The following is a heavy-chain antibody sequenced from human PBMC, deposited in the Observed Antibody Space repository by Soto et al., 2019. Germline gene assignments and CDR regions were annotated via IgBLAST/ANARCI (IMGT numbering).Heavy chain of an antibody. CDR1: GFTFSEST. CDR2: VSTSGRST. J-gene: IGHJ4*02. D-gene: IGHD2-15*01. V-gene: IGHV3-64D*06. Sequence: GGSLRLSCAASGFTFSESTIYWVRQVPGKGLEAISAVSTSGRSTYYADSVKDRFTISRDNSKNTLFLQMGSLRPEDTAIYYCVKQAHGLDGVAFDYWGQGTQVTVSS. CDR3: VKQAHGLDGVAFDY.